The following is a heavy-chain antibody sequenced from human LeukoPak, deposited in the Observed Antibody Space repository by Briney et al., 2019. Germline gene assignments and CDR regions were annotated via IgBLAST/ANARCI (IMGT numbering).Heavy chain of an antibody. CDR2: ISGSGGST. J-gene: IGHJ6*03. D-gene: IGHD3-22*01. V-gene: IGHV3-23*01. CDR1: GFTFSSYA. CDR3: ARNYASSGYYSDYYYYYMDV. Sequence: GGSLRLSCAASGFTFSSYAMSWVRQAPGKGLEWVSAISGSGGSTYYADSVKGRFTISRDNSKNTLYLQMNSLRAEDTAVYYCARNYASSGYYSDYYYYYMDVWGKGTTVTVSS.